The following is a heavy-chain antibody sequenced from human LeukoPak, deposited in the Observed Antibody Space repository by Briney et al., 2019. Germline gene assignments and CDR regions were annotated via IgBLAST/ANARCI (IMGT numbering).Heavy chain of an antibody. CDR3: ARHDFFYGSTGTILNYFDQ. J-gene: IGHJ4*02. D-gene: IGHD2/OR15-2a*01. CDR1: GGPISTGSFY. Sequence: SETLSLTCTVSGGPISTGSFYWGWIRQPPGKGLEWIGSIYYSGSTFYNPSLKSRVTISVDTSRNQFSLKLESVTAADTSVYYCARHDFFYGSTGTILNYFDQWGQGILVTVSS. V-gene: IGHV4-39*01. CDR2: IYYSGST.